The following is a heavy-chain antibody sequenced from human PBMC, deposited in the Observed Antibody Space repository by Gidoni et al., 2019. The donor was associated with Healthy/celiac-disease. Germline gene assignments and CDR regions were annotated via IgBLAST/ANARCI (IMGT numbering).Heavy chain of an antibody. CDR1: RDSISSGGYY. CDR3: ASGTNTVVTLNY. D-gene: IGHD2-8*01. J-gene: IGHJ4*02. Sequence: LPASCPGLVNPSQPLSLTCTFSRDSISSGGYYWSWIRQHPGKGLEWIGYIYYSGSTYYNPSLKSRVTISVDTSKNQFSLKLSSVTAADTAVYYCASGTNTVVTLNYWGQGTLVTVSS. V-gene: IGHV4-31*03. CDR2: IYYSGST.